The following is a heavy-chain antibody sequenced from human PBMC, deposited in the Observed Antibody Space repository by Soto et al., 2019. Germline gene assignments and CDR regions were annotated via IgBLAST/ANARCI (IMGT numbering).Heavy chain of an antibody. V-gene: IGHV3-30*03. J-gene: IGHJ4*02. D-gene: IGHD3-10*01. Sequence: QVQLVESGGGVVQPGRSLRLSCAASGFPFTTYGMHWVREGPGKGLEWVAVISYDGSNRYYADSVKGRFTISRDNSKNTPYLQMNNLRPEDTALYYCVGGQYYFDYRGLGTLVTVSS. CDR1: GFPFTTYG. CDR2: ISYDGSNR. CDR3: VGGQYYFDY.